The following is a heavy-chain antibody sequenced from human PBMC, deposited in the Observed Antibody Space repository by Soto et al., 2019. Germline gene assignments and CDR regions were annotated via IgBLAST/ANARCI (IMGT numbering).Heavy chain of an antibody. Sequence: EVQLVESGGGVVQPGGSLRLSCAASGFSFSDYEMNWVRQAPGKWLEWVSYSSRSGSTIEYADSVKGRFTISRDYAKTSLYLQMNSLRVEDTAVYYCAIGYYSKKFDYWGQGNLVTVSS. J-gene: IGHJ4*02. CDR1: GFSFSDYE. CDR3: AIGYYSKKFDY. D-gene: IGHD3-22*01. CDR2: SSRSGSTI. V-gene: IGHV3-48*03.